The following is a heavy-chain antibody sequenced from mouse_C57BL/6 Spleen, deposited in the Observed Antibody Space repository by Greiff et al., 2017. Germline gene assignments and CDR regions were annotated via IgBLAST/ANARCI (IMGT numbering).Heavy chain of an antibody. CDR2: IWSGGST. CDR1: GFSLTSYG. Sequence: VKLMESGPGLVQPSQSLSITCTVSGFSLTSYGVHWVRQSPGKGLEWLGVIWSGGSTDYNAAFISRLSISKDNSKSQVFFKMNSLQADDTAIYYCARKGDDFYAMDYWGQGTSVTVSS. CDR3: ARKGDDFYAMDY. V-gene: IGHV2-2*01. J-gene: IGHJ4*01.